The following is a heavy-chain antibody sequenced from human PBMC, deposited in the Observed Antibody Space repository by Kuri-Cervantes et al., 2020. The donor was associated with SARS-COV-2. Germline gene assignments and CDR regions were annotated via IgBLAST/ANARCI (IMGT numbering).Heavy chain of an antibody. V-gene: IGHV3-13*01. Sequence: GESLKISCAASGFTFSSYDMHWVRQATGKGLEWVSAIGTAGDTYYPGSVKGRFTISRDNAKNTLYLQMNSLRAEDTAVYYCASSPCRGSCSTGFDYWGQGTLVTVSS. CDR2: IGTAGDT. CDR3: ASSPCRGSCSTGFDY. D-gene: IGHD2-15*01. CDR1: GFTFSSYD. J-gene: IGHJ4*02.